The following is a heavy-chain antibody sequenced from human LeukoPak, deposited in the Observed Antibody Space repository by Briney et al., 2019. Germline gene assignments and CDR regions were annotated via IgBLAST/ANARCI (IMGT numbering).Heavy chain of an antibody. CDR3: ARALGGHYYDSSGYSAAFDY. D-gene: IGHD3-22*01. CDR2: IIPIFGTA. J-gene: IGHJ4*02. V-gene: IGHV1-69*05. Sequence: SVKVSCKASGGTFSSYAISWVRQAPGQGLEWMGEIIPIFGTANYAQKFQGRVTITTDESTSTAYMELSSLRSEDTAVYYCARALGGHYYDSSGYSAAFDYWGQGTLVTVSS. CDR1: GGTFSSYA.